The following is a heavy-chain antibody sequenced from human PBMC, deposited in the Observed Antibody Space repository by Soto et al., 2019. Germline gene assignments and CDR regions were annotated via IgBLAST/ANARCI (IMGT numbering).Heavy chain of an antibody. CDR1: GVTFSSYA. J-gene: IGHJ4*01. CDR3: GRGPTGGRWGYYFDY. CDR2: IIPIIGTA. Sequence: AVNVCCNAAGVTFSSYAISWVRQAPGQGLEWMGGIIPIIGTADYAQKFQARVTITADKPTSTAYMELRSLRSEDMAVYYCGRGPTGGRWGYYFDYWG. V-gene: IGHV1-69*06. D-gene: IGHD3-16*01.